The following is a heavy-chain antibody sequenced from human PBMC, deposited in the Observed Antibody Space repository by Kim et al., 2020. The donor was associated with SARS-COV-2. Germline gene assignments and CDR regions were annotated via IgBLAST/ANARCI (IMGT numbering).Heavy chain of an antibody. Sequence: GGSLRLSCAASGFTFSSYSMNWVRQAPGKGLEWVSSISSSSSYIYYADSVKGRFTISRDNAKNSLYLQMNSLRAEDTAVYYCAGDQVIDSSGYYVTPGLDYWGQGTLVTVSS. CDR2: ISSSSSYI. J-gene: IGHJ4*02. V-gene: IGHV3-21*01. D-gene: IGHD3-22*01. CDR1: GFTFSSYS. CDR3: AGDQVIDSSGYYVTPGLDY.